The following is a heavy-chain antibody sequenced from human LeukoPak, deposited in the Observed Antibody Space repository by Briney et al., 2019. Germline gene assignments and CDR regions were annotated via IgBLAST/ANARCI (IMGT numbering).Heavy chain of an antibody. V-gene: IGHV3-7*01. CDR3: ARGTAPFDY. J-gene: IGHJ4*02. CDR1: GFTFSTYW. CDR2: IKEDGSGK. D-gene: IGHD2-21*02. Sequence: GGSLRLSCVASGFTFSTYWMSWVRQAPGKGLEWVANIKEDGSGKYYVDSVKGRFSISRDNAKNSLYLQINSLRAEDTAVYYCARGTAPFDYWGQGTLVTVSS.